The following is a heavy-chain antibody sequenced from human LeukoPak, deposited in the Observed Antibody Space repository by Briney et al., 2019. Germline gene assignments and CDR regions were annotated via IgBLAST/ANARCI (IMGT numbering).Heavy chain of an antibody. CDR3: ATDYYGSGSTYY. V-gene: IGHV3-23*01. J-gene: IGHJ4*02. Sequence: PGGSLRLSCAASGFTFSSYAMSWVRQAPGKGLEWVSAISGSGGSTYYADSVKDRFTISRDNSKNTLYLQMNSLRAEDTAVYYCATDYYGSGSTYYWGQGTLVTVSS. D-gene: IGHD3-10*01. CDR1: GFTFSSYA. CDR2: ISGSGGST.